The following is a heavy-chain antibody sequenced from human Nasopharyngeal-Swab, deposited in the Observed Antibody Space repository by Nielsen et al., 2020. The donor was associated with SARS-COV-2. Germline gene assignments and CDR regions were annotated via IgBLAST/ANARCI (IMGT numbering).Heavy chain of an antibody. CDR2: IYYSGST. D-gene: IGHD3-10*01. Sequence: SETLSLTCTVSGGSISSSSYYWGWIRQPPGKGLEWIGGIYYSGSTYYNPSLKSRVPISVDTSKNQFSLKLSSVTAADTAVYYCARRGYGSGSSKYYFDYWGQGTLVTVSS. J-gene: IGHJ4*02. CDR3: ARRGYGSGSSKYYFDY. V-gene: IGHV4-39*01. CDR1: GGSISSSSYY.